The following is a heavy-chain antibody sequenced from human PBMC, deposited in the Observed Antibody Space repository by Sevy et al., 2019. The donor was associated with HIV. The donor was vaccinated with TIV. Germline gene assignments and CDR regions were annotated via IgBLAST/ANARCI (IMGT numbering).Heavy chain of an antibody. CDR3: AREALYYYDSERHYDDAFDM. CDR1: GFTFSSHY. D-gene: IGHD3-22*01. J-gene: IGHJ3*02. Sequence: GGSLRLPCAASGFTFSSHYMSWVCQAPGKGLEWVANIKQDGSDKFYVESVKGRFTISRDNAKNSLYLQLSSLRAEDTAMYFCAREALYYYDSERHYDDAFDMWGPGTMVTVSS. V-gene: IGHV3-7*01. CDR2: IKQDGSDK.